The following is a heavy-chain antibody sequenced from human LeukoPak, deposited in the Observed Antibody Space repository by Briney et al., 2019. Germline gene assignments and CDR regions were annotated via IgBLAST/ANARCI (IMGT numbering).Heavy chain of an antibody. CDR1: GGSISSYY. CDR3: ARNTGYSSSWYRPFDY. CDR2: IYYSGST. J-gene: IGHJ4*02. V-gene: IGHV4-59*08. Sequence: SETLSLTCTVSGGSISSYYWSWIRQPPGKGLEWIGYIYYSGSTNYNPSLKSRVTISVDTSKNQFSLKLSSVTAADTAVYYCARNTGYSSSWYRPFDYWGQGTLVTVSS. D-gene: IGHD6-13*01.